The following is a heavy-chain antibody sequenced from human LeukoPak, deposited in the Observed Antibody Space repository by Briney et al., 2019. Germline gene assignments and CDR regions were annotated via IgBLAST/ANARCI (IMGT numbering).Heavy chain of an antibody. D-gene: IGHD6-13*01. V-gene: IGHV4-61*02. CDR2: IYTSGST. CDR1: GDSISSGDYY. Sequence: SETLSLTCTVSGDSISSGDYYWSWIRQPAGKGLEWIGRIYTSGSTNYNPSLKSRVTMSVDTSKNQFSLKLSSVTAADTAVYYCARVAYSSSWPNWFDPWGQGTLVTVSS. CDR3: ARVAYSSSWPNWFDP. J-gene: IGHJ5*02.